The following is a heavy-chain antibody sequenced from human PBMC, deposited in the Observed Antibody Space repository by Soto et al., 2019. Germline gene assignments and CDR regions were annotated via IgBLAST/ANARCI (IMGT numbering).Heavy chain of an antibody. CDR3: AKGVIDRGANV. Sequence: GGSLRLSCAASGFNFRNFPMTWVRQVPGQGLEYVSSITSSGEQTFYADSVKGRFSISRDNSKGILHLQMNSLRAEDTAIYHCAKGVIDRGANVWGQGTVVTVSS. V-gene: IGHV3-23*01. CDR2: ITSSGEQT. D-gene: IGHD2-8*01. J-gene: IGHJ4*02. CDR1: GFNFRNFP.